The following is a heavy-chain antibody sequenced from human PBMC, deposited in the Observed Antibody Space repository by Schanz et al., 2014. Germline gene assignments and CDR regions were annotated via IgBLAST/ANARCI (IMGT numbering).Heavy chain of an antibody. V-gene: IGHV3-7*01. CDR2: IKLDGSEK. D-gene: IGHD1-26*01. J-gene: IGHJ4*02. Sequence: EVQLVESGGGLVQPGGSLRLSCAASGFTFSIHYMSWVRQAPGKGLEWVANIKLDGSEKYYVDSVKGRFTISRDNAKNSLYLQMNSLTAEDTAVYYCAKYGTGKGVSFEYWGQGTLVTVSS. CDR1: GFTFSIHY. CDR3: AKYGTGKGVSFEY.